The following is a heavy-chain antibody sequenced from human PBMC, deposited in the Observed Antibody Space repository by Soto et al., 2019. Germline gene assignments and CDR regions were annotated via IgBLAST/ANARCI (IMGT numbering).Heavy chain of an antibody. Sequence: QVQLVQSGAEVKKPGASVKVSCEASGYTFTSYAMHWVRQAPGQRLEWMGWINAGNGNTKYSQKFQGRVTITRDTSASTAYMELSSLRSEDTAVYYCARDFWSGYYTGWFDPWGQGTLVTVSS. CDR3: ARDFWSGYYTGWFDP. V-gene: IGHV1-3*01. D-gene: IGHD3-3*01. J-gene: IGHJ5*02. CDR1: GYTFTSYA. CDR2: INAGNGNT.